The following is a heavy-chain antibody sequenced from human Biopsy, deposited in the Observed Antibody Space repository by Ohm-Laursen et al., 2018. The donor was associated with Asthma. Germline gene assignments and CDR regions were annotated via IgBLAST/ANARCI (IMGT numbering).Heavy chain of an antibody. Sequence: SGTLSLTCTVSGGSINIGDYYWSWIRQHPVKGLEWIGHIYYSGSTYYNPSLKSRVSISLDTSKNQFSLSLTSVTAADTAVYYCARTTYGHDGFDPWGQGTLVTVSS. CDR3: ARTTYGHDGFDP. CDR2: IYYSGST. D-gene: IGHD4-17*01. V-gene: IGHV4-31*03. CDR1: GGSINIGDYY. J-gene: IGHJ5*02.